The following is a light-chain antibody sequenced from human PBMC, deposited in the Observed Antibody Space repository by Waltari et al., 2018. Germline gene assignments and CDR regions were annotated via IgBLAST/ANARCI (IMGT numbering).Light chain of an antibody. CDR1: QGISSY. V-gene: IGKV1-9*01. CDR2: GGS. J-gene: IGKJ3*01. CDR3: LQVNSYPFT. Sequence: IQLTQSPLSLSASVGDRVTITCRASQGISSYLAWYQKKAGRAPKLLIYGGSTLPNGVPSRFSGSGFGTDFTLTISSLQPEDFATYYCLQVNSYPFTFGPGTTVDIK.